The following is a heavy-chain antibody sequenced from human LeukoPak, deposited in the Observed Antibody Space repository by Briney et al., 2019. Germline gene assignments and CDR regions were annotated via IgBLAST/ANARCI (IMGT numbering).Heavy chain of an antibody. J-gene: IGHJ5*02. CDR3: ARADYASGAYFPLAS. CDR2: ASPNNGIT. V-gene: IGHV1-18*01. Sequence: ASVKVSCKASGYTFITYDITWVRQAPGQGLEWMGWASPNNGITNYVQKFQGRLTLTTDTSTTTSYMELTSLRSDDTAVYYCARADYASGAYFPLASWGQGTLVTVSS. D-gene: IGHD3-10*01. CDR1: GYTFITYD.